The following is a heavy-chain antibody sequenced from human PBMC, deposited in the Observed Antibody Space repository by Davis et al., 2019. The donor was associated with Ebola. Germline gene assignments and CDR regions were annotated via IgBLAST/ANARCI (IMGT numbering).Heavy chain of an antibody. D-gene: IGHD4/OR15-4a*01. CDR3: APMTMVNDY. V-gene: IGHV3-23*01. CDR2: ISVSGDRT. Sequence: PGGSLRLSCAASGFTFSSYAMTWARQAPGKGLEWVSAISVSGDRTYYADSVKGRFTISRDNSKNTLYLQMNSLRVEDTAVYYCAPMTMVNDYWGKGTLVTVSS. J-gene: IGHJ4*02. CDR1: GFTFSSYA.